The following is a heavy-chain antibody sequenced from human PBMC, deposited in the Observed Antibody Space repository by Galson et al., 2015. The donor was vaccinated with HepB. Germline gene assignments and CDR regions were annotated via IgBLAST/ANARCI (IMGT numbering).Heavy chain of an antibody. CDR1: GYTFTGYY. V-gene: IGHV1-2*02. J-gene: IGHJ3*02. CDR3: ARRQQLTLDAFDI. Sequence: SVKVSCKASGYTFTGYYMHWVRQAPGQGLEWMGWINPNSGGTNYAQKFQGRVTMTRDTSISTAYMELSRLRSDDTAVYYCARRQQLTLDAFDIWGQGTMVTVSS. CDR2: INPNSGGT. D-gene: IGHD6-13*01.